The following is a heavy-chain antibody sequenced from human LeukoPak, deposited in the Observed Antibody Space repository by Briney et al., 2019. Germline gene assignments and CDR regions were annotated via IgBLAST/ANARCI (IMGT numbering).Heavy chain of an antibody. V-gene: IGHV4-34*01. CDR2: INHSGST. D-gene: IGHD6-13*01. CDR1: GGSFSGYY. CDR3: ARQVHGAAGRFDT. J-gene: IGHJ5*02. Sequence: KPSETLSLTCAVYGGSFSGYYWSWIRQPPGKGLEWIGEINHSGSTNYNPSLKSRVTISVDTSKNQFSLKLSSVTAADTAVYYCARQVHGAAGRFDTWGQGTLVTVAS.